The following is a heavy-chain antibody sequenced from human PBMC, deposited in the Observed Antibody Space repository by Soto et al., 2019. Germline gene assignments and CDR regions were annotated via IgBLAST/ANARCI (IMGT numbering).Heavy chain of an antibody. CDR3: ARGAQAILDY. CDR1: GGSISSYY. D-gene: IGHD2-21*01. V-gene: IGHV4-59*01. CDR2: IYYSGST. Sequence: SETLSLTCTVSGGSISSYYWSWIRQPPGKGLEWIGYIYYSGSTNYNPSLKSRVTISVDTSKNQFSLKLSSVTAADTAVYYCARGAQAILDYWGQGTLVTVSS. J-gene: IGHJ4*02.